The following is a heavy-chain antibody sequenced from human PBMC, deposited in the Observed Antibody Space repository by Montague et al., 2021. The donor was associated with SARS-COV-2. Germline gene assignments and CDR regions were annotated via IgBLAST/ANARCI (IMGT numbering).Heavy chain of an antibody. D-gene: IGHD6-19*01. J-gene: IGHJ6*03. CDR1: GASTSSANDY. CDR3: ARDRRGMAMAGRAYYYYYMDV. CDR2: ISTSGSN. V-gene: IGHV4-61*09. Sequence: TLSLTCSVSGASTSSANDYWTWIRQPAGKGLEWIGHISTSGSNSYNPSLKSRVTIILDTSKQQFSLELTSVTAADTAVYYCARDRRGMAMAGRAYYYYYMDVWGKGTTVTVS.